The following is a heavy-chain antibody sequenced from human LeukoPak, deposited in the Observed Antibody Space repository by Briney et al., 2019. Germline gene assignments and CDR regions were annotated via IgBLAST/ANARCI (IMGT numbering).Heavy chain of an antibody. Sequence: ASVKVSCKASGYTFTSYYMHWVRQAPGQGLEWMGIINPSGGSTSYAQKFQGRVTMTRDTSTSTVYMELSSLRSEDTAVYYCARVPFTATMTTGAFDIWGQGTMVTVSS. J-gene: IGHJ3*02. V-gene: IGHV1-46*01. CDR2: INPSGGST. CDR3: ARVPFTATMTTGAFDI. CDR1: GYTFTSYY. D-gene: IGHD3-22*01.